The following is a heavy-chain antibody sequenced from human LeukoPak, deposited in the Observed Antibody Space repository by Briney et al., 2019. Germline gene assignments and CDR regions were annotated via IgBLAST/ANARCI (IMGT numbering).Heavy chain of an antibody. Sequence: SETLSLTCAVYGGSFSGYYWSWIRQPAGKGREWLGRIYTLGSTNYNPSLNSRVTLSVDTSRNQFSLSLCSVTAAATRVYDCARDLPFIAAAGTPQWGQGTLVTVSS. J-gene: IGHJ4*02. CDR1: GGSFSGYY. CDR2: IYTLGST. CDR3: ARDLPFIAAAGTPQ. V-gene: IGHV4-4*07. D-gene: IGHD6-13*01.